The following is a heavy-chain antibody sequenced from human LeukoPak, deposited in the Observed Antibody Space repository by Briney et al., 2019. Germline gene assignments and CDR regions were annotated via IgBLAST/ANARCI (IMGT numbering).Heavy chain of an antibody. Sequence: PGGSLRLSCAASGFTFRSFWMSWVRQAPGKGLEWVANIKPDGSAKYYVDSVKGRFTISRDNAKNSLYLQMNSLRVEDTAVYYCTRELASWGQGTLVTVSS. J-gene: IGHJ5*02. V-gene: IGHV3-7*01. CDR1: GFTFRSFW. CDR2: IKPDGSAK. CDR3: TRELAS.